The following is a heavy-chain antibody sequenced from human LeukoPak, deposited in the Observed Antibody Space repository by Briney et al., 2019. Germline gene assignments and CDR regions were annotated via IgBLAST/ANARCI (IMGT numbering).Heavy chain of an antibody. CDR2: ITGSSDYI. Sequence: KAGGSLRLSCAASGVTFSTDAMNWVREAPGKGLGWVSCITGSSDYIEYAESVKGRFTISRDNAKNSLYLEMNSLKAEDTAVYYCARDAPNWGDAFDSWGQETMVTVSS. J-gene: IGHJ3*02. CDR1: GVTFSTDA. V-gene: IGHV3-21*01. CDR3: ARDAPNWGDAFDS. D-gene: IGHD7-27*01.